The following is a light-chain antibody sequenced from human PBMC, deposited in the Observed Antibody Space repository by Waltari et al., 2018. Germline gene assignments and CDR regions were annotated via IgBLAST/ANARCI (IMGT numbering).Light chain of an antibody. CDR2: EVN. CDR3: NSYAGSNTWI. V-gene: IGLV2-11*01. J-gene: IGLJ2*01. CDR1: SSDIGYYNA. Sequence: QAAPTQPPSVSGSPGQSVTISCTGTSSDIGYYNAVSWYQQHPGKAPKLMIYEVNKRPSGVSDRFSGSKSGYTASLTISGLQAEDESDYYCNSYAGSNTWIFGGGTRLTVL.